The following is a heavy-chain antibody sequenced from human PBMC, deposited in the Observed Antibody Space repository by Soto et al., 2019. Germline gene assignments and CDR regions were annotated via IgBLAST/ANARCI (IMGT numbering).Heavy chain of an antibody. CDR2: INHSGST. J-gene: IGHJ4*02. V-gene: IGHV4-34*01. CDR1: GGCFSCYY. Sequence: SETLSLTFAVYGGCFSCYYWSWIRQPAGKWLEWIGEINHSGSTNYNPSLKSRVTISVDTSKNQFSLKLSSVTAADTAVYYCASSPTIGYCSGGRCYDFDYWGQGTLVTVPS. D-gene: IGHD2-15*01. CDR3: ASSPTIGYCSGGRCYDFDY.